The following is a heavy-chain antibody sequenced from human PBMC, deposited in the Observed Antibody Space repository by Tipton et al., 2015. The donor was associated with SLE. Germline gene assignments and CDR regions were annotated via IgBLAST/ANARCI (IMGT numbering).Heavy chain of an antibody. V-gene: IGHV4-59*01. D-gene: IGHD1-26*01. CDR3: ARDGGVGATRGAFDI. CDR2: IYYSGST. J-gene: IGHJ3*02. Sequence: TLSLTCTVSGGSISSYYWSWIRQPPGKGLEWIGYIYYSGSTNYNPSLKSRVTISVDTSKNQFSLKLSSVTAADTAVYYCARDGGVGATRGAFDIGGQGTMVTVSS. CDR1: GGSISSYY.